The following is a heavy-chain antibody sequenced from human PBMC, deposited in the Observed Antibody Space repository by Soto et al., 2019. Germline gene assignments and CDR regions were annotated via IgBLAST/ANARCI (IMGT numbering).Heavy chain of an antibody. CDR3: ARGPYYDLIWNYYYMDV. CDR2: IYYSGST. D-gene: IGHD3-16*01. V-gene: IGHV4-59*08. Sequence: QVQLQESGPGLVKPSETLSLSCNVSGGSISGHYWSWVRQTPGKGLEWIGYIYYSGSTNYNPSLKRRVTIPVDTSKNHFSLRLTSVTATDTAVYYCARGPYYDLIWNYYYMDVWGKGTTVTVS. J-gene: IGHJ6*03. CDR1: GGSISGHY.